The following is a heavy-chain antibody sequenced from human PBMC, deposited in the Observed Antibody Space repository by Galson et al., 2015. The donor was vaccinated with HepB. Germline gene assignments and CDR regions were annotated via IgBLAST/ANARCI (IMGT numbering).Heavy chain of an antibody. Sequence: QSGAEVKKPGESLKISWRGSGYSCSNDWVGWVRQMPGKVLEWMGIIYPGDSDTRYNPSFQGQVTISADKSIGTAYLQWSSLKASDTAMYYCARHVHSVTTNYYYGMDVWGQGTTVTVSS. D-gene: IGHD4-17*01. CDR3: ARHVHSVTTNYYYGMDV. J-gene: IGHJ6*02. CDR2: IYPGDSDT. V-gene: IGHV5-51*01. CDR1: GYSCSNDW.